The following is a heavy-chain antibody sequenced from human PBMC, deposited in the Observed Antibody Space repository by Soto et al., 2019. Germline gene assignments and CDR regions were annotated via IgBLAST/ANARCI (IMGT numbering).Heavy chain of an antibody. CDR1: GFTFSGYA. CDR3: ARKFSGSTGRPDLWYFDL. CDR2: ISGGGDAT. V-gene: IGHV3-23*01. Sequence: EVQLLDSGGSLVQPGGSLRLSCAASGFTFSGYALTWVRQAPGKGLEWVSAISGGGDATFYADSVKGRFTISRDNSKNTLYLQMNTLRAEDTAVYYCARKFSGSTGRPDLWYFDLWGRGTLVTVSS. D-gene: IGHD3-10*01. J-gene: IGHJ2*01.